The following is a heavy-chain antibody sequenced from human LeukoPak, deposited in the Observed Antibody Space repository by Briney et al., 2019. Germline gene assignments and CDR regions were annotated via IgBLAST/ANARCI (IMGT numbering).Heavy chain of an antibody. D-gene: IGHD1-26*01. Sequence: SETLSLTCTVSGGSISSSSYYWGWIRQPPGKGLEWIGSIYYSGSTYYKPSLKSRVTISVDTSKNQFSLKLSSVTAADTAVYYCARHFEDSGSQGFDYWGQGTLVTVFS. CDR2: IYYSGST. CDR3: ARHFEDSGSQGFDY. CDR1: GGSISSSSYY. V-gene: IGHV4-39*01. J-gene: IGHJ4*02.